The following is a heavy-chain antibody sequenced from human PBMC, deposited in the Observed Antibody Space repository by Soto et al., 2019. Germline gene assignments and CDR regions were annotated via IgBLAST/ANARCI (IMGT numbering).Heavy chain of an antibody. V-gene: IGHV1-2*04. Sequence: QVQLVQSGAEVKKPGASVKVSCKASGYTFTGYYMHWVRQAPGQGLEWMGWINPNSGGTNYAQKFQGWVTMTRDTSISTAYMELSRLRSDDTAVYYCARGGGVRGVIIRPKSTEYYYVMDVWGQGNTVTVSS. J-gene: IGHJ6*02. D-gene: IGHD3-10*01. CDR3: ARGGGVRGVIIRPKSTEYYYVMDV. CDR2: INPNSGGT. CDR1: GYTFTGYY.